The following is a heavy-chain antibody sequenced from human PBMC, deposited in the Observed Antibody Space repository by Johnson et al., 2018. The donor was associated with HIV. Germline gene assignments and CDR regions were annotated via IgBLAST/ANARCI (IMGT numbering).Heavy chain of an antibody. J-gene: IGHJ3*02. D-gene: IGHD6-19*01. Sequence: VQLVESGGGLVQPGGSLRLSCAASGFTFSSYDMHWVRQATGKGLEWVSAFGTAGDTYYADSVKGRFTISRDNSKNTLYLQMNSLRAGDTAVYYCARRMFSSGWYNDGLGAFDIWGQGTMVTVSS. CDR2: FGTAGDT. CDR3: ARRMFSSGWYNDGLGAFDI. CDR1: GFTFSSYD. V-gene: IGHV3-13*01.